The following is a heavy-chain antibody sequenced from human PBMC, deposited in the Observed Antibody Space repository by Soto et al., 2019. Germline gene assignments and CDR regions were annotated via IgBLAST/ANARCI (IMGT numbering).Heavy chain of an antibody. D-gene: IGHD6-25*01. CDR2: ISSDGSNK. V-gene: IGHV3-30*18. Sequence: VQLVESGGGLVQPGGSLRLSCAASGFTFSSYWMSWVRQAPGKGLEWVAVISSDGSNKYYADSVKGRLSISRDNSKNTLYLQMNSPRPEDTAVYYCAKDGGDSSGGGDWFGPWGQGTLVTVSS. CDR1: GFTFSSYW. J-gene: IGHJ5*02. CDR3: AKDGGDSSGGGDWFGP.